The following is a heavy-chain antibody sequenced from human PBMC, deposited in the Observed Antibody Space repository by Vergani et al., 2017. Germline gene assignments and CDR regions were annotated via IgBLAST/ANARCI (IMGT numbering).Heavy chain of an antibody. V-gene: IGHV4-34*01. CDR2: INHSGST. Sequence: QVQLQQWGAGLLKPSETLSLTCAVYGGSFSGYYWSWIRQPPGKGLERIGEINHSGSTHYNPSLKSRVTISVDTSKNQFSLKLSSVTAADTAVYYCARGHYYDSSGYYYYWGQGTLVTVSS. J-gene: IGHJ4*02. D-gene: IGHD3-22*01. CDR3: ARGHYYDSSGYYYY. CDR1: GGSFSGYY.